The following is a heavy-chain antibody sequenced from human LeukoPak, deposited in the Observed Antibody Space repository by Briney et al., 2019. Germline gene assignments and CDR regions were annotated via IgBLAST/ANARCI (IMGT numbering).Heavy chain of an antibody. CDR2: IYSGGNT. Sequence: PGGSLRLSCAVSGFTVSSSYWSWVRQAPGKGLEWVSVIYSGGNTYYADSVKGRFTISRDNSRNTLYLQMNSLRAEDTAVYYCPRITAYDDSWGQGTLVTVSS. J-gene: IGHJ5*01. D-gene: IGHD1-20*01. V-gene: IGHV3-53*01. CDR1: GFTVSSSY. CDR3: PRITAYDDS.